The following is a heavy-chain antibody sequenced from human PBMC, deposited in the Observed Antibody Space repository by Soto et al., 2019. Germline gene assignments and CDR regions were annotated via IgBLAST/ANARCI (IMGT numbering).Heavy chain of an antibody. D-gene: IGHD3-22*01. J-gene: IGHJ4*01. CDR3: ARQIYDSDTGPSFLYYFDS. CDR2: IDPSDSQT. Sequence: PGESLKISCKGSGYSFAGYWITWVRQKPGKGLEWMGRIDPSDSQTYYSPSFRGHVTVSATKSITTVFLQWSSLRASDTAMYYCARQIYDSDTGPSFLYYFDSWGHGCAVAVSS. CDR1: GYSFAGYW. V-gene: IGHV5-10-1*01.